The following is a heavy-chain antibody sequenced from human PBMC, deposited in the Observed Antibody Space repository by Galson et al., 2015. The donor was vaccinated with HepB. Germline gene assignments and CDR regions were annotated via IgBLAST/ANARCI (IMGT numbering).Heavy chain of an antibody. V-gene: IGHV3-49*03. CDR2: IGSNTYGGTT. D-gene: IGHD3-10*01. J-gene: IGHJ3*02. CDR3: TRDRWFHAFDM. CDR1: GFTFGDYA. Sequence: SLRLSCACSGFTFGDYAMNWFRQAPGKGLEWVGFIGSNTYGGTTEYAASVKGRFVISRDDSKNIAYLHMNNLKIEDTAVYFCTRDRWFHAFDMWGQGTLVTVSS.